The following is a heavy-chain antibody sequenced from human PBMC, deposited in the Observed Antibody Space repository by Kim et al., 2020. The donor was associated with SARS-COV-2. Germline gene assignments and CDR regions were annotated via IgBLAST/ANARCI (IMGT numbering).Heavy chain of an antibody. V-gene: IGHV4-34*01. CDR2: INHSGST. Sequence: SETLSLTCAVYGGSFSGYYWSWIRQPPGKGLEWVGEINHSGSTNYNPSLKSRVTISVGTSKNQFSLKLSSVTAADTAVYHCAVSRREPTIFGVVIRREFDYWGQGTLVTVSS. J-gene: IGHJ4*02. CDR1: GGSFSGYY. D-gene: IGHD3-3*01. CDR3: AVSRREPTIFGVVIRREFDY.